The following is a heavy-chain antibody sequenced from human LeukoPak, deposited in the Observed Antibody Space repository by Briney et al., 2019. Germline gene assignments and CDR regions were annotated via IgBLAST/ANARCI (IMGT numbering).Heavy chain of an antibody. Sequence: ASVKVSCKASGYTFTGYHMHWVRQAPGQGLEWMGWINPNTGDTNYAQKFQGRVTMTRDTSISAAYMELSWLRSDDTAVYYCARDLGGDTDEYYFDYWGQGTLVTVSS. V-gene: IGHV1-2*02. J-gene: IGHJ4*02. CDR3: ARDLGGDTDEYYFDY. CDR2: INPNTGDT. D-gene: IGHD5-18*01. CDR1: GYTFTGYH.